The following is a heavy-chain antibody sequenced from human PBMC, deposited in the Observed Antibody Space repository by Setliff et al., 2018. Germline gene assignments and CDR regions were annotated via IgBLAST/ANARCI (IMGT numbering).Heavy chain of an antibody. V-gene: IGHV4-4*08. CDR2: IYSSGST. J-gene: IGHJ6*03. CDR3: ARHVGSRSRGYNYYYYYMDV. Sequence: SETLSLTCTVSGGSISSDYWSWIRQPPGKGLEWIGYIYSSGSTKYNPSLKSRVTISVDTSKNQFSLKLNSVTAADTAVYYCARHVGSRSRGYNYYYYYMDVWGKGTTVTVSS. D-gene: IGHD3-10*01. CDR1: GGSISSDY.